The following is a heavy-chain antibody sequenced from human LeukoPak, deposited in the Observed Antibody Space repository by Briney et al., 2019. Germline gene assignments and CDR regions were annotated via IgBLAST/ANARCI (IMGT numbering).Heavy chain of an antibody. V-gene: IGHV1-2*02. Sequence: ASVKVSCKASGYIFSDYYMHWVRQAPGQGLEWMGWINPNSGVTKSAHKFQGRVTMTRDTSISTAYMELSRLRSEDTAVYYCARSTMVRGVMRRYYFDYWGQGTLVTVSS. CDR3: ARSTMVRGVMRRYYFDY. D-gene: IGHD3-10*01. CDR2: INPNSGVT. CDR1: GYIFSDYY. J-gene: IGHJ4*02.